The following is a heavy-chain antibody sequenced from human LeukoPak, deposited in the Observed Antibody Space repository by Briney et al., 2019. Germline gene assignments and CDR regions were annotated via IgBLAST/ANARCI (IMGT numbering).Heavy chain of an antibody. Sequence: ASVKVSCKASGGTFSSYAISWVRQAPGQGLEWMGIINPSGGSTSYAQKFQGRVTMTRDMSTSTVYMELSSLRSEDTAVYYCARAGDLKGGNWFDPWGQGTLVTVSS. D-gene: IGHD2-21*01. CDR3: ARAGDLKGGNWFDP. J-gene: IGHJ5*02. CDR1: GGTFSSYA. V-gene: IGHV1-46*01. CDR2: INPSGGST.